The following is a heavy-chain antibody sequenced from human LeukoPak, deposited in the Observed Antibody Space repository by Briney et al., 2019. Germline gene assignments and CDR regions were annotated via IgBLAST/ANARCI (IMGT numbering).Heavy chain of an antibody. CDR2: IDQGGSDK. V-gene: IGHV3-7*01. CDR3: VRDKRVGASLFAY. J-gene: IGHJ4*02. D-gene: IGHD1-26*01. Sequence: GGSLRLPCAASGFPFSDYCMNWVRQAPGKGLEWVAIIDQGGSDKYYLASVRGRFTISRDNARNSLDLQMDSLRVEDTAIYYCVRDKRVGASLFAYWGQGNLVTVSS. CDR1: GFPFSDYC.